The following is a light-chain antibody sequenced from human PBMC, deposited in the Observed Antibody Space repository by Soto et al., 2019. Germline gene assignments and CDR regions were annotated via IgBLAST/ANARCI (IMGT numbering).Light chain of an antibody. J-gene: IGKJ1*01. V-gene: IGKV3-15*01. CDR3: HQYNDWPPTWT. Sequence: EIVMTQSPATLSVSPGERATLSCRASQSVSSKLAWYQQKPGQAPRVLIYGASTRATGIPARFGGSGSGTEFTLTISSLQSEDFAVYYCHQYNDWPPTWTFGQGTKV. CDR1: QSVSSK. CDR2: GAS.